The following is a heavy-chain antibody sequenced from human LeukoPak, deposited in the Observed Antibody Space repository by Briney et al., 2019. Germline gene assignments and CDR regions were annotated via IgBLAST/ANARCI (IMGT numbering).Heavy chain of an antibody. CDR2: INPNSGGT. D-gene: IGHD6-13*01. J-gene: IGHJ6*02. Sequence: ASVKVSCKASGYTFTGYCMHWVRQAPGQGLEWMGWINPNSGGTNYAQKFQGRVTMTRDTSISTAYMELSRLRSDDTAVYYCARREGIAPTPDVWGQGTTVTVSS. CDR3: ARREGIAPTPDV. CDR1: GYTFTGYC. V-gene: IGHV1-2*02.